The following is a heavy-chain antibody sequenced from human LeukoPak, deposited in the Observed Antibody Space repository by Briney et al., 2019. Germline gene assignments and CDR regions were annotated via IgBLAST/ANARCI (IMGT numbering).Heavy chain of an antibody. CDR1: GASISSGGYY. CDR2: IYYSGST. CDR3: ARVYDSRSDNWFDP. J-gene: IGHJ5*02. Sequence: SETLSLTCSVSGASISSGGYYWSWIRQHPGKGLEWIGYIYYSGSTYYNPSLKSRVTISVDTSKNQFSLKLSSVTAADTAVYYCARVYDSRSDNWFDPWGQGTLVTVSS. V-gene: IGHV4-31*03. D-gene: IGHD3-22*01.